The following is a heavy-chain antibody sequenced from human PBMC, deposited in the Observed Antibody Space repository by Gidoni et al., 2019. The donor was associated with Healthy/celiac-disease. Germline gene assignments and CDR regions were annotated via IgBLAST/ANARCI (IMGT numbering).Heavy chain of an antibody. CDR1: GGSFSGYY. CDR3: ARGVGTMVRGVIRPFDY. D-gene: IGHD3-10*01. Sequence: QVQLQQWGAGLLKPSETLSLTCAVYGGSFSGYYWRWIRQPPGKGLEWIGEINHSGSTNYNPSLKSRVTISVDTSKNQFSLKLSSVTAADTAVYYCARGVGTMVRGVIRPFDYWGQGTLVTVSS. CDR2: INHSGST. J-gene: IGHJ4*02. V-gene: IGHV4-34*01.